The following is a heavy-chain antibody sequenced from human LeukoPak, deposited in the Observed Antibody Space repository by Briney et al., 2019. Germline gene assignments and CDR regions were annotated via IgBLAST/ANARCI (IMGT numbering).Heavy chain of an antibody. CDR3: ASGRDY. Sequence: GGSLRLSCAASRFTVSSNYMTWVRQAPGKGLEWVSVLFSGGDAYYSDSVKGRLTISRDNAKNTLYLQINSLRADDTAVYYCASGRDYWGQGTLVTVSS. J-gene: IGHJ4*02. CDR2: LFSGGDA. V-gene: IGHV3-53*01. CDR1: RFTVSSNY.